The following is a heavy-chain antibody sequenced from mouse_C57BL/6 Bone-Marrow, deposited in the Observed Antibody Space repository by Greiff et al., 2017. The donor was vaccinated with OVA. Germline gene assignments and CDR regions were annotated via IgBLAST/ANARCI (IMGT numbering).Heavy chain of an antibody. CDR2: ISYDGSN. Sequence: ESGPGLVKPSQSLSLTCSVTGYSITSGYYWNWIRQFPGNKLEWMGYISYDGSNNYNPSLKNRISITRDTSKNQFFLKLNSVTTEDTATYYCARGDGSSPYYFDYWGQGTTLTVSS. CDR3: ARGDGSSPYYFDY. CDR1: GYSITSGYY. V-gene: IGHV3-6*01. J-gene: IGHJ2*01. D-gene: IGHD1-1*01.